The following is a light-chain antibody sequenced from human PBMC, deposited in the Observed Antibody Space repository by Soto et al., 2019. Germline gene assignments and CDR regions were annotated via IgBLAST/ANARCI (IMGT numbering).Light chain of an antibody. CDR1: SSNIGINY. Sequence: QSVLTQPPSVSAAPGQKVAISYSGSSSNIGINYVSWYQHLPGTAPKLLIYDNNQRPSGIPDRFSGSKSGTSATLGITGLQTRDEADYFCGTWDSSLSAGVFGGGTQLTVL. J-gene: IGLJ2*01. V-gene: IGLV1-51*01. CDR2: DNN. CDR3: GTWDSSLSAGV.